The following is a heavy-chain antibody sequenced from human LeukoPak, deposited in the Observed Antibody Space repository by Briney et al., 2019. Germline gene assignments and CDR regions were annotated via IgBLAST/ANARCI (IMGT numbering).Heavy chain of an antibody. V-gene: IGHV1-46*01. Sequence: ASVKVSCKASGYTFTSYYMHWVRQAPGQGLEWMGIINPSGGSTSYAQKFQGRVTVTWNTSISTAYMELSSLRSEDTAVYYCARGQGGHWGQGTLVTVSS. D-gene: IGHD3-16*01. CDR2: INPSGGST. CDR3: ARGQGGH. J-gene: IGHJ1*01. CDR1: GYTFTSYY.